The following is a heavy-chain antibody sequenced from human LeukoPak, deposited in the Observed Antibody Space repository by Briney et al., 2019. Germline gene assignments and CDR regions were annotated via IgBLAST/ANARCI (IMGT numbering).Heavy chain of an antibody. D-gene: IGHD5-18*01. V-gene: IGHV4-30-2*01. CDR1: GGSISSGGYS. Sequence: SETLSLTCAVSGGSISSGGYSWSWVRQPPGKGLEWIGYIYHSGSTYYNPSLKSRVTISVDRSKNQFSLKLSSVTAADTAVYYCAREESYGGSIDYWGQGTLATVSS. CDR2: IYHSGST. J-gene: IGHJ4*02. CDR3: AREESYGGSIDY.